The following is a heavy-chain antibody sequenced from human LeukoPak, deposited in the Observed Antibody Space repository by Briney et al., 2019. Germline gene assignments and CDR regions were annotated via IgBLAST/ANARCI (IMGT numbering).Heavy chain of an antibody. V-gene: IGHV3-9*03. CDR3: AKAATVTTRLFDAFDI. Sequence: PGGSLRLSCAASGFTFDDYAMHWVRQAPGKGLEWVSGISWNSGSIGYADSVKGRFTISRDNAKNYLYLQMNSLRAEDMALYYCAKAATVTTRLFDAFDIWGQGTMVTVSS. J-gene: IGHJ3*02. CDR2: ISWNSGSI. CDR1: GFTFDDYA. D-gene: IGHD4-17*01.